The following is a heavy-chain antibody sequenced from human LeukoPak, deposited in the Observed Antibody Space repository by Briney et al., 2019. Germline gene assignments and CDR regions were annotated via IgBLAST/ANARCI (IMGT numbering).Heavy chain of an antibody. Sequence: KPSETLSLTCAVYGGSFSGYYWSWIRQPPGKGLEWIGEINHSGSTNYNPSLKSRVTISVDTSKNQFSLKLSSVTAADTAVYYCARHVRGIYYYGSGSYYNPFDYWGQGTLVTVSS. CDR1: GGSFSGYY. CDR2: INHSGST. J-gene: IGHJ4*02. D-gene: IGHD3-10*01. V-gene: IGHV4-34*01. CDR3: ARHVRGIYYYGSGSYYNPFDY.